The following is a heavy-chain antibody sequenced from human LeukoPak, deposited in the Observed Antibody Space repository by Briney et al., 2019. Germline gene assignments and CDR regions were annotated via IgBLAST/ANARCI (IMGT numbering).Heavy chain of an antibody. D-gene: IGHD3-22*01. CDR2: MNPNSGNT. V-gene: IGHV1-8*01. Sequence: GASVKVSCKASGYTFTSYDINWVRQATGQGLESMGWMNPNSGNTGYAQTFQGRVTMTRNTSISTSYMELSSLRSEDTAVYYCPRGPETPYYYDSTDYYYYYMDVWGKGPTVTVSS. CDR1: GYTFTSYD. CDR3: PRGPETPYYYDSTDYYYYYMDV. J-gene: IGHJ6*03.